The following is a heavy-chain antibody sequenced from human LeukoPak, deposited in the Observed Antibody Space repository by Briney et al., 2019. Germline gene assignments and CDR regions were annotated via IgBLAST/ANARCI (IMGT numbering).Heavy chain of an antibody. Sequence: GESLKISCEGSGYSFSSYWIAWVRQMPGKGLEWMGIIYPGDSDTRYSPSFQGQVTISADKSISTAYLQWSSLKASDTAMYYCAIQKSGTSLDYWGQGTLVTVSS. CDR3: AIQKSGTSLDY. CDR1: GYSFSSYW. V-gene: IGHV5-51*01. J-gene: IGHJ4*02. CDR2: IYPGDSDT.